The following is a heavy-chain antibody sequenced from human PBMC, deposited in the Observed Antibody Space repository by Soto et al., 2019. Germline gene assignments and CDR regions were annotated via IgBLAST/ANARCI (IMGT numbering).Heavy chain of an antibody. D-gene: IGHD1-1*01. CDR3: ARHVRTERGMDV. J-gene: IGHJ6*02. CDR1: GGSISSSSYY. V-gene: IGHV4-39*01. Sequence: SETLSLTCTVSGGSISSSSYYWGWIRQPPGKGLEWIGSIYYSGSTYYNPSLKSRVTISVDTSKNQFSLKLSSVTAADTAVYYGARHVRTERGMDVWGQVTTVTVSS. CDR2: IYYSGST.